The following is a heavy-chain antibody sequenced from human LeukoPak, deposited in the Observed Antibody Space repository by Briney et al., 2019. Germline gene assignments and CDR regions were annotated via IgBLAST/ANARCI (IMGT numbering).Heavy chain of an antibody. CDR1: GGSISSSTYY. Sequence: SETLSLTCTVPGGSISSSTYYWGWIRQPPGKGLEWIGSFYYSGTNHYNPSLKSRVTISVDTSKNQFSLKLNSVTAADTAVYYCARGRNLEWFDYWGQGTLVTVSS. CDR2: FYYSGTN. D-gene: IGHD3-3*01. CDR3: ARGRNLEWFDY. J-gene: IGHJ5*01. V-gene: IGHV4-39*07.